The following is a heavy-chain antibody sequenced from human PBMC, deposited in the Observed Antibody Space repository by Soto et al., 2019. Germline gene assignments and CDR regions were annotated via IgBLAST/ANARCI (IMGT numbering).Heavy chain of an antibody. CDR2: ISYDGSNK. D-gene: IGHD3-22*01. J-gene: IGHJ4*01. V-gene: IGHV3-30*18. CDR1: GFTFSSYG. CDR3: AKDRPYYYDSSGYPAY. Sequence: QVQLVESGGGVVQPARSLRLSCAASGFTFSSYGMRWVRQAPGKGLEWVAVISYDGSNKYYADSVKGRFTISRDNSKNTLYLQMNSLRAEDTAVYYCAKDRPYYYDSSGYPAYWGQGTLVTVSS.